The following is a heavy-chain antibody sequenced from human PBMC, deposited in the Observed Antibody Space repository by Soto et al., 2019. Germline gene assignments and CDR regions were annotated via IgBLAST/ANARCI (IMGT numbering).Heavy chain of an antibody. Sequence: QVQLQESGPGLVKPSQTLSLTCTVSGGSISSGNYYWSWIRQPPGKGLEWIGFISYSGTTHYSACLRSRVSISVHTSKNQFSLDLSSVTAADTAVYYCATMGTPVTGLYYFDYWGQGTLVTVSS. V-gene: IGHV4-30-4*01. CDR2: ISYSGTT. CDR1: GGSISSGNYY. CDR3: ATMGTPVTGLYYFDY. J-gene: IGHJ4*02. D-gene: IGHD4-17*01.